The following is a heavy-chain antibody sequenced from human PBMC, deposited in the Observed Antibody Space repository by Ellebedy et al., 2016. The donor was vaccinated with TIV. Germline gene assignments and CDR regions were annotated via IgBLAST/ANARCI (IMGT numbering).Heavy chain of an antibody. Sequence: AASVKVSCKVSGGTFSTYAINWVRQAPGQGLEWMGGIIPFFGTPNYAQKFLGRVTITADESTSTAYMELSSLRSDDTAVYYCAREETTTWNWFDPWGQGTLVTVSS. CDR3: AREETTTWNWFDP. CDR2: IIPFFGTP. J-gene: IGHJ5*02. D-gene: IGHD1-14*01. CDR1: GGTFSTYA. V-gene: IGHV1-69*13.